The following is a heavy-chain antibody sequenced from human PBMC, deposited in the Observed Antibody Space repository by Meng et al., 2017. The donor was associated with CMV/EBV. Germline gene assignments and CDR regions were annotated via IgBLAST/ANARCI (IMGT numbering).Heavy chain of an antibody. Sequence: SLKISCAASGFTFSSYEMNWVRPAPGKGLEWVSYISSSGSTIYYADSVKGRFTISRDNAKNSLYLQMNSLRAEDTAVYYCARSSGPRYFQHWGQGTPVTVSS. J-gene: IGHJ1*01. V-gene: IGHV3-48*03. CDR2: ISSSGSTI. CDR1: GFTFSSYE. CDR3: ARSSGPRYFQH.